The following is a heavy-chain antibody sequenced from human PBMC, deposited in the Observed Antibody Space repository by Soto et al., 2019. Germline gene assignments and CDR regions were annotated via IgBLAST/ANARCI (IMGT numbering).Heavy chain of an antibody. Sequence: QVQLVESGGGVVQPGRSLRLSCAASGFTFSSYAMHWVRQAPGKGLEWVAVISYDGSNKYYADSVKGRFTISRDNSKNPXXLQMNSLRAEDTAVYYCARGVRRYYDSSGYYEFDYWGQGTLVTVSS. CDR1: GFTFSSYA. J-gene: IGHJ4*02. CDR2: ISYDGSNK. V-gene: IGHV3-30-3*01. CDR3: ARGVRRYYDSSGYYEFDY. D-gene: IGHD3-22*01.